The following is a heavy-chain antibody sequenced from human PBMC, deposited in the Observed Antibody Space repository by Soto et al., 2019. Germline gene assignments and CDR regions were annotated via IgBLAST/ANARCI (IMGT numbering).Heavy chain of an antibody. D-gene: IGHD3-10*01. J-gene: IGHJ6*02. Sequence: GASVKVSCKASGDTFKNCVISWVRQAPGQGLEWMGGIIPLFGTTDFAQRFQGRLTITTDESTTTAYTELSRLRSEDTATYYCAAELGFGKLSVVWGQGTTVTGSS. V-gene: IGHV1-69*05. CDR3: AAELGFGKLSVV. CDR2: IIPLFGTT. CDR1: GDTFKNCV.